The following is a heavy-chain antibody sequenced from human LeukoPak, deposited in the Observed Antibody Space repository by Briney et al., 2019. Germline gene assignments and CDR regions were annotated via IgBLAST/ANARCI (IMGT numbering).Heavy chain of an antibody. CDR1: GFTFSSYE. CDR2: ISSSGSTI. Sequence: GGSLRLSCAASGFTFSSYEMNWVRQAPGKGLEWVSYISSSGSTIYYADSVKGRFTISRDNAKNSLYLQMNSLRAEDTAVYYCVREFCSGGTCYNDYWGQGTVVTVSS. CDR3: VREFCSGGTCYNDY. J-gene: IGHJ4*02. D-gene: IGHD2-15*01. V-gene: IGHV3-48*03.